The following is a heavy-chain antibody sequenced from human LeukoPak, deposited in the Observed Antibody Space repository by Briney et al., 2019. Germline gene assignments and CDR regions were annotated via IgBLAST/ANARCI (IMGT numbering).Heavy chain of an antibody. V-gene: IGHV4-34*01. CDR1: GGSFSGYY. D-gene: IGHD6-19*01. J-gene: IGHJ5*02. Sequence: SETLSLTCAVYGGSFSGYYWSWIRQPPGKGLEWIGEINHSGSTNYNPSLKSRVTISVDTSKNQFSLKLSSVTAADTAVYYCARGRKGGWYHWSQGTLVTVSS. CDR3: ARGRKGGWYH. CDR2: INHSGST.